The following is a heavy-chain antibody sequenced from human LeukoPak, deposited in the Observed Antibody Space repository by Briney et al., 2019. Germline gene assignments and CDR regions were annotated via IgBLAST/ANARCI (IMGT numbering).Heavy chain of an antibody. J-gene: IGHJ4*02. CDR2: IKTDGSST. V-gene: IGHV3-74*01. CDR1: GFTFSSYW. CDR3: VREGYYGSAALYS. Sequence: QPGGSLRLSCAASGFTFSSYWMHWVRQAPGKGLACVSRIKTDGSSTTYADSVKGRFTISRDNAKNTLYLQMNSLRAEDTAVYYCVREGYYGSAALYSWGQGTLVTVSS. D-gene: IGHD3-10*01.